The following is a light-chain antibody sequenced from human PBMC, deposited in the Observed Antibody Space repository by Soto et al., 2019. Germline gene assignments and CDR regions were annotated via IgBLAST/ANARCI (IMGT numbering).Light chain of an antibody. CDR1: SSNIGAGYD. J-gene: IGLJ2*01. Sequence: QSVLTQPPSVSGAPGPRVTISCTGSSSNIGAGYDVHWYQQFPGPAPKLLLYGSTNRPSGVPDRFSGSKSGTSASLAIAGLQTEDEADYYCQSYDSSLSAVVFGGGTKLTVL. V-gene: IGLV1-40*01. CDR3: QSYDSSLSAVV. CDR2: GST.